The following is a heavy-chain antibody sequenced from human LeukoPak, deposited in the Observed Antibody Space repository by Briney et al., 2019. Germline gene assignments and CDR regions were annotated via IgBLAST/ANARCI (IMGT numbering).Heavy chain of an antibody. CDR3: ARVSIGWYSFNY. J-gene: IGHJ4*02. CDR1: GFTFSSYA. V-gene: IGHV3-74*01. CDR2: INPDGTTT. Sequence: GGSLRLSCAASGFTFSSYAMSWVRQAPGKGLVWVSRINPDGTTTSYADSVKGRFTISRDNAKDTVYLQMNSLRAEDTAVYYCARVSIGWYSFNYWGQGTLVTVSS. D-gene: IGHD6-19*01.